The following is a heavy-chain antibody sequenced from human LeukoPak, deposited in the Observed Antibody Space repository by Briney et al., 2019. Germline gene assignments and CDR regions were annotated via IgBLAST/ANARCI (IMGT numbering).Heavy chain of an antibody. CDR3: ARDGPMDV. CDR1: CGSISSSRYY. V-gene: IGHV4-39*07. Sequence: SETLSLTCTVSCGSISSSRYYWGWIRQPPGKGLEWIGSIYYSGSTYYNPSLKSRVTISVDTSKNQFSLKLSSVTAADTAVYYCARDGPMDVWGKGTTVTVSS. J-gene: IGHJ6*03. CDR2: IYYSGST.